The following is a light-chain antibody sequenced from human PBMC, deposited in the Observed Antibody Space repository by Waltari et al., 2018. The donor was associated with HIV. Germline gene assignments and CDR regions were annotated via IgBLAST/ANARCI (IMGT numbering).Light chain of an antibody. J-gene: IGLJ2*01. Sequence: QSALTQPASVSGSPGQSITISCTGTSSDVGAYNYVSWYQLYPGKAPKVMMFEVNKRPSGVSARFSGSKSGNTASLTISGLQVEDEAVYFCSSFGRGNTVLFGGGTKVTVL. V-gene: IGLV2-14*01. CDR3: SSFGRGNTVL. CDR1: SSDVGAYNY. CDR2: EVN.